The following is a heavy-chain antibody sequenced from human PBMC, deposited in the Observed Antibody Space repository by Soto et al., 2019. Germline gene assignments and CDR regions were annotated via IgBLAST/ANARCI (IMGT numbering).Heavy chain of an antibody. J-gene: IGHJ4*02. D-gene: IGHD6-6*01. Sequence: EVQLVESGGGLVQPGGSLRLSCAASGFTFSRYWMTWVRQAPGKGLERVANIKQDGSEKYYVDSVKGRFTISRDNAKNSLYLQMNSLRAEDTAVYYCAADPRPQLVPIDYWGQGTLVTVSS. CDR2: IKQDGSEK. V-gene: IGHV3-7*01. CDR3: AADPRPQLVPIDY. CDR1: GFTFSRYW.